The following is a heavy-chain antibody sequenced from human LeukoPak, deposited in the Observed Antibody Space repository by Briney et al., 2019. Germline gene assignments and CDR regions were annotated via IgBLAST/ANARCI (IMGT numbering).Heavy chain of an antibody. J-gene: IGHJ4*02. V-gene: IGHV4-59*01. CDR2: ICDSGTT. D-gene: IGHD6-13*01. Sequence: SETLSLTCTVSGGSISSNCWSWIRQPPGKGLEWIGYICDSGTTKYNPSVKSRVTISVDTSKNQFSLKLSSVTAVDTAVYYCARQVAAAGRIHDYWGQGTLVTVSS. CDR1: GGSISSNC. CDR3: ARQVAAAGRIHDY.